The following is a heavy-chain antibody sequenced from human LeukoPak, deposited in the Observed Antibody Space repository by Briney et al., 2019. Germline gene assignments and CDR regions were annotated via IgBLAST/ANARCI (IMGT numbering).Heavy chain of an antibody. CDR1: GYTFTGYY. J-gene: IGHJ3*02. CDR2: INPNSGGT. Sequence: ASVKVSCKASGYTFTGYYMHWVRQAPGQGLEWMGWINPNSGGTNYAQKLQGRVTMTTDTSTSTAYMELRSLRSDDTAVYYCAREGDSGFDWLDAFDIWGQGTMVTVSS. CDR3: AREGDSGFDWLDAFDI. D-gene: IGHD3-9*01. V-gene: IGHV1-2*02.